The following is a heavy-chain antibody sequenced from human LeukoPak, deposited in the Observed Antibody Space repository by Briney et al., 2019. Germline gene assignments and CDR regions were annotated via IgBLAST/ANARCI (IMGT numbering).Heavy chain of an antibody. V-gene: IGHV3-7*01. CDR1: GFTFSSYW. Sequence: GGSLRLSCAASGFTFSSYWMSWVRQAPGKGLEWVTNIKQDGSEKYYVDSVKGRFIISRDNAKNSLYLQMNSLRVEDTAVYYCARGGLRLLEWLSPFDYWGQGTLVTVSS. D-gene: IGHD3-3*01. J-gene: IGHJ4*02. CDR2: IKQDGSEK. CDR3: ARGGLRLLEWLSPFDY.